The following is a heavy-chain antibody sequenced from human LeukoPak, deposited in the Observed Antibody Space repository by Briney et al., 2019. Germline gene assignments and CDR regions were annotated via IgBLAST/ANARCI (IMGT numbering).Heavy chain of an antibody. Sequence: PGGSLRLSCTTSGFTFGDYAMSWVRQAPEKGLEWVGLIRSKAYGGTTEYAASVKGRFTVSRDDSKSIAYLQMNSLKTEDTAVYYCSRLYNGYFDYWGQGTLVTVSS. CDR3: SRLYNGYFDY. CDR1: GFTFGDYA. CDR2: IRSKAYGGTT. V-gene: IGHV3-49*04. J-gene: IGHJ4*02. D-gene: IGHD3-10*01.